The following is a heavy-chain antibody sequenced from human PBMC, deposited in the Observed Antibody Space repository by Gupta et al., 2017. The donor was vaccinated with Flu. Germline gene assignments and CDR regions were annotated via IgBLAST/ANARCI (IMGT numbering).Heavy chain of an antibody. CDR2: IKQDGSEK. D-gene: IGHD1-26*01. CDR1: GLSLSSYW. J-gene: IGHJ4*02. V-gene: IGHV3-7*01. CDR3: ARDSGNFYIDY. Sequence: EVQLVESGGGLVQPGGSLRLSCAASGLSLSSYWMSWVRQAPGKGVEGVANIKQDGSEKYYGDSVKGRFTISRDNAKNSQYLQMNNLRAEDTALYYCARDSGNFYIDYWGQGTLVTVSS.